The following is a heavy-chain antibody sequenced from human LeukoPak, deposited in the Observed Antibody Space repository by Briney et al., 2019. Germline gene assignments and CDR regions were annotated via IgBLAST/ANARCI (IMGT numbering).Heavy chain of an antibody. V-gene: IGHV1-46*01. Sequence: ASVKVSCKASGYSITNNYIHWVRQAPGQGLEWMGMIYPRDGSTSYAQRFQDRVTVTRDTSTSTVHMELSGLRAEDTALYYCARDQEGFDYWGQGTLVTVSS. J-gene: IGHJ4*02. CDR1: GYSITNNY. CDR2: IYPRDGST. CDR3: ARDQEGFDY.